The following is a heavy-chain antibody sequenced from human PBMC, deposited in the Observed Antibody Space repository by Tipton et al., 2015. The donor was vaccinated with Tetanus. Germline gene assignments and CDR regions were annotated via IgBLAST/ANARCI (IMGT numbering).Heavy chain of an antibody. CDR1: GASVSRSNYH. Sequence: TLSLTCTVSGASVSRSNYHWGWIRQPPGKGLEWIGSISYSGSIYHNPSLKSRVAISVDTSKNQFSLKLSSVTAADTATYYCARSSYGTFSYYVDVWGKGTTVTVSS. J-gene: IGHJ6*03. CDR3: ARSSYGTFSYYVDV. CDR2: ISYSGSI. V-gene: IGHV4-39*01. D-gene: IGHD4-17*01.